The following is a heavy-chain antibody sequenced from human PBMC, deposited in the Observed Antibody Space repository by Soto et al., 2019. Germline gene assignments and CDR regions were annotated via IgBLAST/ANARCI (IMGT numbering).Heavy chain of an antibody. J-gene: IGHJ4*02. Sequence: ASVKVSCKASGYTFTSYGISWVRQAPGQGLEWMGWISGYNGDTNYAQKYQGRVTMTTDTSTSTAYMELRSLRSDDTAVYYCARAPQTVAGAGIWYWGQGTLVTVSS. V-gene: IGHV1-18*01. D-gene: IGHD6-13*01. CDR3: ARAPQTVAGAGIWY. CDR1: GYTFTSYG. CDR2: ISGYNGDT.